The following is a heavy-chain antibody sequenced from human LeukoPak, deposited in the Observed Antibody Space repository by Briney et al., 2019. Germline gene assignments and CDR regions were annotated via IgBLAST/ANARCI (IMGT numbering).Heavy chain of an antibody. V-gene: IGHV1-2*02. J-gene: IGHJ5*02. CDR2: INPHSGGT. CDR3: ARASYDYGDYGPTPSNWFDP. Sequence: ASVKVSCKASGYTFTGYYIHWVRQAPGQGLEWMGWINPHSGGTNYAQKFQGGVTMTRDTSITTAYMELSSLRSEDTAVYYCARASYDYGDYGPTPSNWFDPWGQGTLVTVSS. D-gene: IGHD4-17*01. CDR1: GYTFTGYY.